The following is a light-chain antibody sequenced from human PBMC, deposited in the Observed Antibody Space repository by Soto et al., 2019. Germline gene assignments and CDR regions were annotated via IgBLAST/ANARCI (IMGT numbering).Light chain of an antibody. Sequence: DIQMTQSPSSLSASVGDRVTITCRASQSINTYLNWYQQKPGKAPKLLIYVASTLQSGVPSRFRGSGSGTEFTLNINSLQPEDLATYCCQQSYSTPPLTFGGGTKGEIK. CDR2: VAS. CDR3: QQSYSTPPLT. CDR1: QSINTY. J-gene: IGKJ4*01. V-gene: IGKV1-39*01.